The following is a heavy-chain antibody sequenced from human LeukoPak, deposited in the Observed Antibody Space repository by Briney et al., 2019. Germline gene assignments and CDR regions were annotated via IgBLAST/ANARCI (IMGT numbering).Heavy chain of an antibody. CDR1: GFTFSSYS. Sequence: GGSLRLSCAASGFTFSSYSMNWVRQAPGKGLAWVSSISSSSSYIYYADSVKGRFTISRDNAKNSLYLQMNSLRAEDTAVYCCARATDSSSWFFDYWGQGTLVTVSS. V-gene: IGHV3-21*01. CDR3: ARATDSSSWFFDY. D-gene: IGHD6-13*01. J-gene: IGHJ4*02. CDR2: ISSSSSYI.